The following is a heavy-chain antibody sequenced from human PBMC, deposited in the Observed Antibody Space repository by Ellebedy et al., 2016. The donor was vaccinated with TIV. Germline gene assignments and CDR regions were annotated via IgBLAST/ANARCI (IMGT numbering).Heavy chain of an antibody. V-gene: IGHV1-69*10. CDR2: IIPMHGTA. J-gene: IGHJ4*02. CDR1: GGTFSSYA. Sequence: AASVKVSCKASGGTFSSYAISWVRQAPGQGLEWLGGIIPMHGTANYAQKFQGRVTIIADKSTSTAYMELSSLRSEDTAMYYCAREEDYYGSGSYYRGGYFDYWGQGTLVTVSS. CDR3: AREEDYYGSGSYYRGGYFDY. D-gene: IGHD3-10*01.